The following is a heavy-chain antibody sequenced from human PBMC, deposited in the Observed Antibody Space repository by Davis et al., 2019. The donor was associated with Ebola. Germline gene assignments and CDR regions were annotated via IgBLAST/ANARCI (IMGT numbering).Heavy chain of an antibody. J-gene: IGHJ2*01. CDR3: ARSFSGYFDL. V-gene: IGHV3-7*03. Sequence: GESLKISCAASGLNLRTHWMSWVRQAPGKGLEWVANIKQDGSETYHVDSVRGRITTSRDNANNSLYLQMNSLRADDTAVYYCARSFSGYFDLWGRGTLVTVSS. CDR1: GLNLRTHW. CDR2: IKQDGSET. D-gene: IGHD1-14*01.